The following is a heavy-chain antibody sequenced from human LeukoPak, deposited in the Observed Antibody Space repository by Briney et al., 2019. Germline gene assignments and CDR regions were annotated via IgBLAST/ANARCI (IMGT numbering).Heavy chain of an antibody. J-gene: IGHJ4*02. CDR3: AKLIREVTTYDY. V-gene: IGHV3-7*01. CDR2: IKPDGSEK. CDR1: GLTFSNYW. D-gene: IGHD1-1*01. Sequence: GGSLRLSCTVSGLTFSNYWMNWVRQAPGKGLEWVANIKPDGSEKYYVDSVKGRFSISRDNAKNSLFLQMNTLRVEDTAVYHCAKLIREVTTYDYWGPGALVTVSS.